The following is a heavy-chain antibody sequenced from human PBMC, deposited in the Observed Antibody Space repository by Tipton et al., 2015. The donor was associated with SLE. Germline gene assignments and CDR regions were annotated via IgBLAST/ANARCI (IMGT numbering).Heavy chain of an antibody. V-gene: IGHV4-61*08. CDR2: IYYSGST. Sequence: TLSLTCTVSGGSISSGDYYWSWIRQPPGKGLEWIGDIYYSGSTNYNPSLKSRVTISVDTSKNQFSLKLNSVSAADTAVYYCARVSPEYGEDYMDLWGKGTTVTVSS. J-gene: IGHJ6*03. D-gene: IGHD4-17*01. CDR1: GGSISSGDYY. CDR3: ARVSPEYGEDYMDL.